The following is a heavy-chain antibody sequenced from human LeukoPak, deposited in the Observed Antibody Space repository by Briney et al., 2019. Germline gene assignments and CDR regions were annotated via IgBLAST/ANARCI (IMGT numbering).Heavy chain of an antibody. CDR2: IIPIFGTA. D-gene: IGHD5-24*01. J-gene: IGHJ4*02. CDR3: ARENVEMATIFFDY. Sequence: RTGGSLRLSCAASGFTFSSYAISWVRQAPGQGLEWMGGIIPIFGTANYAQKFQGRVTITTDESTSTAYMELSSLRSEDTAVYYCARENVEMATIFFDYWGQGTLVTVSS. V-gene: IGHV1-69*05. CDR1: GFTFSSYA.